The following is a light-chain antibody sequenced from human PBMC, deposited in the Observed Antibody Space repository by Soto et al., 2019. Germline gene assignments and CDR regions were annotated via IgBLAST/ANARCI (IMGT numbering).Light chain of an antibody. V-gene: IGLV4-60*02. CDR1: SGHSSYI. J-gene: IGLJ7*01. CDR2: LEGSGSY. Sequence: QSVLTQSSSASASLGSSVKLTCTLSSGHSSYIIAWHLQQPGKAPRYLMKLEGSGSYNKGSGVPDRFSGSSSGAARYLTISSLQFEDEAEYYCETWDSNTHTVFGGGTQLTVL. CDR3: ETWDSNTHTV.